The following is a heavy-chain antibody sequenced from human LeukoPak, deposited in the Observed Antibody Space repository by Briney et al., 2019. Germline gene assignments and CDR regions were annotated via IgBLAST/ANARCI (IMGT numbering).Heavy chain of an antibody. CDR3: AKPPAAAGTREYFQH. J-gene: IGHJ1*01. D-gene: IGHD6-13*01. V-gene: IGHV3-30*18. Sequence: PGGSLRLSCAASGFTSSSYGMHWVRQAPGKGLEWVAVISYDGSNKYYADSVKGRFTISRDNSKNTLYLQMNSLRAEDTAVYYCAKPPAAAGTREYFQHWGQGTLVAVSS. CDR2: ISYDGSNK. CDR1: GFTSSSYG.